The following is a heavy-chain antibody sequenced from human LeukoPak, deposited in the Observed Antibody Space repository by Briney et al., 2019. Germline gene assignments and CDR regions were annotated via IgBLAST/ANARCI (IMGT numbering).Heavy chain of an antibody. CDR3: ARDYVDTAMVPPYYYYGMDV. CDR2: ISSSSTM. CDR1: GFIYSDYY. Sequence: GGSLRLSCAASGFIYSDYYMNWVRQAPGKGLEWVSSISSSSTMYYADSVKGRFTISRDNAKNSLYLQMNSLRAEDTAVYYCARDYVDTAMVPPYYYYGMDVWGQGTTVTVSS. J-gene: IGHJ6*02. D-gene: IGHD5-18*01. V-gene: IGHV3-69-1*01.